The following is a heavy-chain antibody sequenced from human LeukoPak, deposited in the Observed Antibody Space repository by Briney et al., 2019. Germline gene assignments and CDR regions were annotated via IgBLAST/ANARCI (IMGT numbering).Heavy chain of an antibody. J-gene: IGHJ4*02. Sequence: AGGSLRLSCAASTFTFGTYSMNWVRQAPGKGLEWVSSISTTSSYIYYADSVKGRFTISRDNAKHSLYLQMNSLRAEDTAVYYCAGGPGITGSAGYFDYWGQGTLVTVSS. CDR1: TFTFGTYS. CDR3: AGGPGITGSAGYFDY. V-gene: IGHV3-21*01. CDR2: ISTTSSYI. D-gene: IGHD1-20*01.